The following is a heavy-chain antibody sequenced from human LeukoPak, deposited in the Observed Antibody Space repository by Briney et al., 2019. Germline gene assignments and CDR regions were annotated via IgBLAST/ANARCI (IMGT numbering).Heavy chain of an antibody. V-gene: IGHV4-59*08. CDR2: IYYSGST. J-gene: IGHJ4*02. Sequence: KPSETLSLTCAVYGGSFSGYYWSWIRQPPGKGLEWIGYIYYSGSTNYNPSLKSRVTISIDTSKNQFSLKLSSVTAADTAVYYCASCSGGSCYSGFDYWGQGTLVTVSS. CDR1: GGSFSGYY. CDR3: ASCSGGSCYSGFDY. D-gene: IGHD2-15*01.